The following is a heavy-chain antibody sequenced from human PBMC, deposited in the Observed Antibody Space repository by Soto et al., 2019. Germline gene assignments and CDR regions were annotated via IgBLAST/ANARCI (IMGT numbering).Heavy chain of an antibody. CDR1: GFTFSNAW. CDR2: IKSKTDGGTT. V-gene: IGHV3-15*07. CDR3: TTRITMIVVVKNFDY. J-gene: IGHJ4*02. D-gene: IGHD3-22*01. Sequence: PGGSLRLSCAASGFTFSNAWMNWVRQAPGKGLEWVGRIKSKTDGGTTDYAAPVKGRFTISRDDSKNTLYLQMNSLKTEDTAVYYCTTRITMIVVVKNFDYWGQGTLVTVSS.